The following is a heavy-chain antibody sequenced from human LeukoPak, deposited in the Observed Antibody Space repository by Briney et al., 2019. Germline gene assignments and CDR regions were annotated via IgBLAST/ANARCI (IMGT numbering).Heavy chain of an antibody. CDR3: AKGGPSSPPGN. Sequence: GGSLRLSCAASGFTFDDYTMHWVRQAPGKGLEWVSLISWGGGSTYYADSVKSRFTISRDNSKNSLYLQMNSLRTEDTALYYCAKGGPSSPPGNWGQGTLVTVSS. D-gene: IGHD6-19*01. CDR1: GFTFDDYT. CDR2: ISWGGGST. J-gene: IGHJ4*02. V-gene: IGHV3-43*01.